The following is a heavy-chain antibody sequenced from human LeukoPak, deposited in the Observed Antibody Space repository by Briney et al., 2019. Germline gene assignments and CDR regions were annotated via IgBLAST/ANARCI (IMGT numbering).Heavy chain of an antibody. Sequence: ASVKVSCTASGYSFTSYGISWVRQAPGQGLEGMGWMSAYNGNTNYAEELQGRVTMTTDTSTSTAYMELRSLRSDDTAVYYCARGYSSSWYDHWGQGTLVTVSS. CDR2: MSAYNGNT. J-gene: IGHJ5*02. V-gene: IGHV1-18*01. D-gene: IGHD6-13*01. CDR3: ARGYSSSWYDH. CDR1: GYSFTSYG.